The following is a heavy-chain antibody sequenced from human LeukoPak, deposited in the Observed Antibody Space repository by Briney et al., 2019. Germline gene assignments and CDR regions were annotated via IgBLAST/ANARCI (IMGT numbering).Heavy chain of an antibody. V-gene: IGHV3-9*01. CDR1: GFTFDDYA. D-gene: IGHD6-19*01. Sequence: GGSLRLSCAASGFTFDDYAMHWVRQAPGKGLEWVSGISWNSGSIGYADSVKGRFTISRDNAKNSLYLQTNSLRAEDTAIYYCAKDRQWPSPGFDSWGQGTLVTVSS. J-gene: IGHJ4*02. CDR3: AKDRQWPSPGFDS. CDR2: ISWNSGSI.